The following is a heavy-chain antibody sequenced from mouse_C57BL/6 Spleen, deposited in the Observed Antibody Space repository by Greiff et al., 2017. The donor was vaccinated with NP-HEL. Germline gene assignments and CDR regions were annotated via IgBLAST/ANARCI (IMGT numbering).Heavy chain of an antibody. CDR3: ARSGYYGSSSLAMDY. CDR2: IYPGDGDT. D-gene: IGHD1-1*01. Sequence: VQLQQSGPELVKPGASVKISCKASGYAFSSSWMNWVKQRPGKGLEWIGRIYPGDGDTNYNGKFKGKATLTADKSSSTAYMQLSSLTSEDSAVYFCARSGYYGSSSLAMDYWGQGTSVTVSS. CDR1: GYAFSSSW. V-gene: IGHV1-82*01. J-gene: IGHJ4*01.